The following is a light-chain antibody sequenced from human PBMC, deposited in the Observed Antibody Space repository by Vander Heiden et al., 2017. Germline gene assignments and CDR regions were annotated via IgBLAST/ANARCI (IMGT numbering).Light chain of an antibody. Sequence: NFMLTQHHPVSESPGKTVTTSCTRSSSSIASNYVQWYQQRPGSSPTTVIYEDNQRPSGVPDRFSGSIDSSSNSASLTISGLKTEDEADYCCQSYDSSNRVFGGGTKLTVL. J-gene: IGLJ3*02. V-gene: IGLV6-57*01. CDR1: SSSIASNY. CDR3: QSYDSSNRV. CDR2: EDN.